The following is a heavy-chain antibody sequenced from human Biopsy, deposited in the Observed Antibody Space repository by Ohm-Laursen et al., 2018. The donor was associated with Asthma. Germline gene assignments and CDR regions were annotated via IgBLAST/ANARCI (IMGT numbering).Heavy chain of an antibody. V-gene: IGHV3-30*18. J-gene: IGHJ6*02. D-gene: IGHD4-17*01. CDR1: RFTYE. CDR3: AKDPRIYGDNVAGMDV. CDR2: ISYDGSTK. Sequence: SLRLSCSASRFTYEMHWVRQAPGKGLEWVAVISYDGSTKYYADSVKGRFTISRDNSKNTLYLQMSSLGVEDTAVYYCAKDPRIYGDNVAGMDVWGQGTAVNASS.